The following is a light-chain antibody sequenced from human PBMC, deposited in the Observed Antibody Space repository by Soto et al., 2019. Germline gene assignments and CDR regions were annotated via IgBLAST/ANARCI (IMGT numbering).Light chain of an antibody. CDR2: DAS. V-gene: IGKV3-11*01. Sequence: VLSQSPATLSLSPGERATLSCRASQSVSSHLAWFQQRPGQAPRLLIYDASNRATGIPARFSGRGSGTDFTLTISSLEPEDFAVYYCQQRSSAITFGQGTRLEIK. J-gene: IGKJ5*01. CDR3: QQRSSAIT. CDR1: QSVSSH.